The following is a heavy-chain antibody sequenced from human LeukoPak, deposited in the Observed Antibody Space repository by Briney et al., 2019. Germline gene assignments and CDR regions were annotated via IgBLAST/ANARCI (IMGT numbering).Heavy chain of an antibody. Sequence: GGSLRLSCAASGFTFSSYGMHWVRQAPGKGLEWVAVISYDGSNKYYADSVKGRFTISRDSSKNTLYLQMNSLRAEDTAVYYCAKETVRGVIISELDYWGQGTLVTVSS. CDR2: ISYDGSNK. CDR3: AKETVRGVIISELDY. V-gene: IGHV3-30*18. D-gene: IGHD3-10*01. J-gene: IGHJ4*02. CDR1: GFTFSSYG.